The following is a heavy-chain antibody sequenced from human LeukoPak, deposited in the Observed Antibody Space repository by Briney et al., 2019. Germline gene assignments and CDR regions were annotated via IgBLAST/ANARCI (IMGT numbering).Heavy chain of an antibody. CDR3: AKDLDTMFFDY. CDR1: GFNFDRYT. D-gene: IGHD3-10*02. Sequence: GGALRLSCATSGFNFDRYTIHWVRQAPGKGLGWVSLAGWAGGTTFYSDSVRGRFTISRDSGRKYVYLQMNSLTTDDTAFYLCAKDLDTMFFDYWGQGALVTVSS. J-gene: IGHJ4*02. V-gene: IGHV3-43*01. CDR2: AGWAGGTT.